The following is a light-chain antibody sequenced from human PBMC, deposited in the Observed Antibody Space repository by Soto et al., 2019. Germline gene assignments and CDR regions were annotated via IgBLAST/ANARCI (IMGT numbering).Light chain of an antibody. CDR3: SSYAGTNTRYL. CDR2: EVN. Sequence: QSVLTQPPSASGSPGQSVTISCTGANSDVGSYNFVSWYQQHPGKAPKLMIYEVNKRPSGVPDRFSGSKSGNTASLTISGLQAEDEAEYYCSSYAGTNTRYLFGSGTQVTVL. CDR1: NSDVGSYNF. J-gene: IGLJ1*01. V-gene: IGLV2-8*01.